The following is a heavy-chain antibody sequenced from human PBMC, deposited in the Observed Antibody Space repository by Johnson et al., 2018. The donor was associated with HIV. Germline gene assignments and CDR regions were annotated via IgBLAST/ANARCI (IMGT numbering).Heavy chain of an antibody. J-gene: IGHJ3*02. CDR3: ARDDYGGLDAFDI. D-gene: IGHD4-23*01. Sequence: VQLVQSGGGLVQPGRSLRLSCAASGFTFDDYGMSWVRQAPGKGLECVSGINWNGGSTSYAGSVKGPFTISRDNAKKTLYLQMNSMRAEDTAVYYCARDDYGGLDAFDIWGQGTMVTVSS. CDR2: INWNGGST. CDR1: GFTFDDYG. V-gene: IGHV3-20*04.